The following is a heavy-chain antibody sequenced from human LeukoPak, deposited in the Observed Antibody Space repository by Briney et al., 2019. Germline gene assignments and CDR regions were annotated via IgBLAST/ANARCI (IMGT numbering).Heavy chain of an antibody. V-gene: IGHV1-3*01. CDR2: INAGNGNT. Sequence: GSVKDSCKVSGYTFTRYAMHWVRQAPGQRLEWMGWINAGNGNTKYSQKFQGRVTITRDTSASTAYMELSSLRSEDTAVYYCARAEMNYDILTGYYPVGYFDYWGQGTLVTVSS. CDR1: GYTFTRYA. J-gene: IGHJ4*02. D-gene: IGHD3-9*01. CDR3: ARAEMNYDILTGYYPVGYFDY.